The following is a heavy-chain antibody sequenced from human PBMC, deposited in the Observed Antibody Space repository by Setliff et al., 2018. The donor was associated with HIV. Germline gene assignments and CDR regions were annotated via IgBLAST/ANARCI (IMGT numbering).Heavy chain of an antibody. CDR3: TRTSRAAY. CDR1: GFTFSDYS. CDR2: INNISSTI. V-gene: IGHV3-48*01. J-gene: IGHJ4*02. D-gene: IGHD6-25*01. Sequence: PGESLKISCVASGFTFSDYSMNWVRQAPGKGLEWVSYINNISSTISYADSVKGRFTISRDNAKSSLYLQMNSLRAEDTAVYYCTRTSRAAYWGRGTLVTV.